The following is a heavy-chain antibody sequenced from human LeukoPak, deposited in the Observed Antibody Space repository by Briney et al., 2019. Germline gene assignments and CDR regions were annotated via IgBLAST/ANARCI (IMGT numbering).Heavy chain of an antibody. J-gene: IGHJ6*02. CDR1: GYTFTGYY. D-gene: IGHD2-2*01. V-gene: IGHV1-2*02. CDR2: INPNSGGT. CDR3: ARAYIVVVPAPYYYYGMDV. Sequence: ASVKVSCKASGYTFTGYYMHWVRQAPGQGLEWMGWINPNSGGTNYAQKFQGRVTMTRDTSISTAYMELSRLRSDDTAVYYCARAYIVVVPAPYYYYGMDVWGQGTTVTVSS.